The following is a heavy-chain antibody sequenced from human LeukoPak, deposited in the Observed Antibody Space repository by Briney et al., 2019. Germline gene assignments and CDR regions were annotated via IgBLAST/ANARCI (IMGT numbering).Heavy chain of an antibody. Sequence: GGSLRLSCAASGFTFTSYTMKWLRQAPGKGLEWVSSITGSTNGIYYADSVKGRFTISRDNAKNSLYLQMNSLRAEDTAVYYCAGYSSYAFDIWGQGTMVTVSS. CDR3: AGYSSYAFDI. CDR2: ITGSTNGI. D-gene: IGHD6-19*01. J-gene: IGHJ3*02. CDR1: GFTFTSYT. V-gene: IGHV3-21*01.